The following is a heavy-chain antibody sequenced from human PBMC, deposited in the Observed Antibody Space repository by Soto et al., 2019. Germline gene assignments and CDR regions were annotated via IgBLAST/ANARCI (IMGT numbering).Heavy chain of an antibody. V-gene: IGHV3-33*01. D-gene: IGHD2-15*01. CDR1: GFTFSSYG. CDR3: AREGVVAATRGWFDP. J-gene: IGHJ5*02. CDR2: IWYDGSNK. Sequence: GGSLRLSCAASGFTFSSYGMHWVRQAPGKGLEWVAVIWYDGSNKYYADSVKGRFTISRDNSKNTLYLQMNSLGAEDTAVYYCAREGVVAATRGWFDPWGQGTLVTVSS.